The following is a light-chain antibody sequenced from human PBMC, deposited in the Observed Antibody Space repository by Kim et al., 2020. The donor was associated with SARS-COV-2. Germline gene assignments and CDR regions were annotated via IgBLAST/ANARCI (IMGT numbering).Light chain of an antibody. CDR2: DTS. V-gene: IGKV3-11*01. Sequence: TLSLSPGERATLSCRASQTVRTSFAWYQQKPGHAPRLLIYDTSNRATGIPAKFSGSGSGTDFTLTISSLEPADSAVYYCQQRANWLFGQGTKLEI. CDR3: QQRANWL. J-gene: IGKJ2*01. CDR1: QTVRTS.